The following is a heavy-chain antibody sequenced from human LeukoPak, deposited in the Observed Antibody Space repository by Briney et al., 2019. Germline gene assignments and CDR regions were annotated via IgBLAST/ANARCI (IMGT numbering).Heavy chain of an antibody. CDR1: GFSFSDHH. Sequence: PGGSLRLSCAASGFSFSDHHTSWVRQVPGKGLEWLAYISRDGNIIVYADSVKGRFTISRDNDKQSVYLEMKSLRPEDTAVYYCARYVLLMDYWGQGTLVTVSS. D-gene: IGHD3-16*01. J-gene: IGHJ4*02. V-gene: IGHV3-11*01. CDR2: ISRDGNII. CDR3: ARYVLLMDY.